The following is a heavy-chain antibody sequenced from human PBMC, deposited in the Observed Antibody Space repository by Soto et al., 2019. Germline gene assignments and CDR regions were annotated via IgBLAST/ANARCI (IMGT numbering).Heavy chain of an antibody. CDR2: SYYSGST. V-gene: IGHV4-31*03. D-gene: IGHD3-22*01. Sequence: PSETLSLTCTVSGGSISSGGYYWSWIRQHPGKGLEWIGYSYYSGSTYYNPSLKSRVTISVDTSKNQFSLKLSSVTAADTAVYYCARGAYYDSSGYFDYWGQGTLVTVS. CDR3: ARGAYYDSSGYFDY. CDR1: GGSISSGGYY. J-gene: IGHJ4*02.